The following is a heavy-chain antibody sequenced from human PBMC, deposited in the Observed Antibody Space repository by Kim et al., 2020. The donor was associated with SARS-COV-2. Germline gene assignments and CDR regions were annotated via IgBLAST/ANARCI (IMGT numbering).Heavy chain of an antibody. CDR3: AGSQGGSTYGYVMDV. D-gene: IGHD4-17*01. J-gene: IGHJ6*02. CDR2: IWYVGSNK. Sequence: GGSLRLSCAASGFTFSSYVMHWVRQAPGKGLEWVAVIWYVGSNKYYADSVKGRFTISRDNSKNTLYLQMNSLRAEDTAVYYCAGSQGGSTYGYVMDVWGQGTTVTVSS. CDR1: GFTFSSYV. V-gene: IGHV3-33*01.